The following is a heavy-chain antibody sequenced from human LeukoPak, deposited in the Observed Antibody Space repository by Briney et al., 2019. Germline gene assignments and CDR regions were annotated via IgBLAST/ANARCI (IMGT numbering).Heavy chain of an antibody. Sequence: ASVKVSCKASGGTFSSYAISWVRQAPGQGLEWVGRIIPILGIANYAQKFQGRVTITANKSTSTAYMELSSLRSEDTAVYYCARVAAMVPSPIDYWGQGTLVTVSS. V-gene: IGHV1-69*04. J-gene: IGHJ4*02. CDR1: GGTFSSYA. D-gene: IGHD5-18*01. CDR2: IIPILGIA. CDR3: ARVAAMVPSPIDY.